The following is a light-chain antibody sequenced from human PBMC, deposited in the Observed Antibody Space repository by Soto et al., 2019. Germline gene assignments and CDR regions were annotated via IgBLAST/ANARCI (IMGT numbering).Light chain of an antibody. J-gene: IGKJ1*01. CDR1: QSISSW. CDR2: KAS. CDR3: QQYNSYWT. V-gene: IGKV1-5*03. Sequence: DIQMTQSPSTLSASVGDRVTITCRASQSISSWLAWYKQKPGKAPKLLIYKASTLESGVPSRFSGSGSGTXXXLTXSSLQPDDFATYYCQQYNSYWTFGQGTKVEIK.